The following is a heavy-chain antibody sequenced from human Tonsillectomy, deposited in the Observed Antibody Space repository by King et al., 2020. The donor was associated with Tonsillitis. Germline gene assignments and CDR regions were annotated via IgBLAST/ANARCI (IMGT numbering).Heavy chain of an antibody. CDR3: ATSSRDGHNYGDY. V-gene: IGHV5-51*03. J-gene: IGHJ4*02. D-gene: IGHD5-24*01. Sequence: QLVQSGAEVKKPGESLKISCKGSGYSFTNYWIGWVRQMPGKGLEWMGIIYPDDSDTRYSPSFQDQVTISADKSISSAFLQWSSLRASDTAMYYCATSSRDGHNYGDYWGQGTLVTVSS. CDR1: GYSFTNYW. CDR2: IYPDDSDT.